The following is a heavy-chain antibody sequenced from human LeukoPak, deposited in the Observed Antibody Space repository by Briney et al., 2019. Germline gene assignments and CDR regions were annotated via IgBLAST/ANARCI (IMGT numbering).Heavy chain of an antibody. CDR2: SRNKDNAYST. Sequence: GGSLTLSCAASGFGFSDHHVDWVRQPPPKGLEGIGRSRNKDNAYSTVYAPSVNGRVTISVDTPKNPLSLQMSSVTAEDTAVYYCTRLFYYGRSGYYSDHWGQGTLVTVSS. V-gene: IGHV3-72*01. CDR1: GFGFSDHH. CDR3: TRLFYYGRSGYYSDH. D-gene: IGHD3-22*01. J-gene: IGHJ4*02.